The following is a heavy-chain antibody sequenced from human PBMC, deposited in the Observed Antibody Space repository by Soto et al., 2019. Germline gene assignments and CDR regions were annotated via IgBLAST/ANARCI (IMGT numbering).Heavy chain of an antibody. CDR3: AISYDFWSGSPPWY. CDR1: GYTLTELS. V-gene: IGHV1-24*01. Sequence: ASVKVSCTVSGYTLTELSMHWVRQAPGKGLEWMGGFDPEDGETIYAQKFQGRVTMTEDTSTDTAYMELSSLRSEDTAVYYCAISYDFWSGSPPWYWGQGTLVTVSS. J-gene: IGHJ4*02. CDR2: FDPEDGET. D-gene: IGHD3-3*01.